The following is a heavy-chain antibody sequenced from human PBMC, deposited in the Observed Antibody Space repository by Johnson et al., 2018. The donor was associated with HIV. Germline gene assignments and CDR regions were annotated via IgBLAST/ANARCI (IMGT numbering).Heavy chain of an antibody. D-gene: IGHD7-27*01. V-gene: IGHV3-30-3*01. CDR1: GFTFGDYA. J-gene: IGHJ3*02. CDR2: ISYDGSNK. CDR3: ARDLTNWGVGDAFDI. Sequence: QVQLVESGGGLVQPGGSLRLSCAVSGFTFGDYAMSWVRQAPGKGLEWVAVISYDGSNKYYADSVKGRFTISRDNSKNTLYLQMNSLRAEDTAVYYCARDLTNWGVGDAFDIWGQGTMVTVSS.